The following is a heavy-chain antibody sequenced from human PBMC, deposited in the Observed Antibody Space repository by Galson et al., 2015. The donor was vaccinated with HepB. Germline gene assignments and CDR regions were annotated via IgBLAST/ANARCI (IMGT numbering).Heavy chain of an antibody. CDR1: GFTFSSYG. V-gene: IGHV3-30*18. CDR2: ISYDGSNK. CDR3: AKDQGSMLGSGWSIYYYYYGMDV. Sequence: SLRLSCAASGFTFSSYGMHWVRQAPGKGLEWVAVISYDGSNKYYADSVKGRFTISRDNSKNTLYLQMNSLRAEDTAVYYCAKDQGSMLGSGWSIYYYYYGMDVWGQGTTVTVSS. D-gene: IGHD6-19*01. J-gene: IGHJ6*02.